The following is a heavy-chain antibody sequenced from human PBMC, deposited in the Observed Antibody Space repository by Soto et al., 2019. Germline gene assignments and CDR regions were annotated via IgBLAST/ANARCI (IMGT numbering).Heavy chain of an antibody. CDR2: INHSGST. Sequence: SETLYLTCAAYGRSFSGYYWSWIRPPPGKGLEWIGEINHSGSTNYNPSLKSRVTISVDTSKNQFSLKLSSVTAADTAVYYCARAYYGSGSYSPRPGYYYYGMDVWGQGTTVT. CDR3: ARAYYGSGSYSPRPGYYYYGMDV. V-gene: IGHV4-34*01. CDR1: GRSFSGYY. J-gene: IGHJ6*02. D-gene: IGHD3-10*01.